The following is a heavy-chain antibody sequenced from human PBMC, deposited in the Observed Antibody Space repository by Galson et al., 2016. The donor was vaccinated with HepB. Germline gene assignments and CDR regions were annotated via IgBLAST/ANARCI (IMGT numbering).Heavy chain of an antibody. CDR3: ARYSQAMNFDY. V-gene: IGHV4-39*01. CDR2: IYYSGST. D-gene: IGHD2-15*01. CDR1: GGSFSSSSFY. J-gene: IGHJ4*02. Sequence: SETLSLTCTVSGGSFSSSSFYWGWIRQPPGKGLEWIGSIYYSGSTYYNPSLKSRVTISVHTSKNQFSLKLSSVTAADTAMYYCARYSQAMNFDYWGQGTLVTVSS.